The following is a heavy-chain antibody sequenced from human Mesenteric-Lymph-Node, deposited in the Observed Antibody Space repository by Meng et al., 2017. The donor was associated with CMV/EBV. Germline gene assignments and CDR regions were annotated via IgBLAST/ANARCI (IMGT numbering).Heavy chain of an antibody. CDR2: ISSSSSYI. D-gene: IGHD3-10*01. J-gene: IGHJ4*02. V-gene: IGHV3-21*01. CDR3: ARDAPPTYYYGSGSYPNSENYFDY. Sequence: MNWVRQAPGKGLEWVSSISSSSSYIYYADSVKGRFTISRDNAKNSLYLQMNSLRAEDTAVYYCARDAPPTYYYGSGSYPNSENYFDYWGQGTLVTVSS.